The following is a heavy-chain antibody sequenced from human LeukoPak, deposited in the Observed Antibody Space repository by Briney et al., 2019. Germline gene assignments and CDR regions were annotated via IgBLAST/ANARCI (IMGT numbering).Heavy chain of an antibody. D-gene: IGHD5-12*01. CDR1: GFTFSTYG. Sequence: GGSLRLSCTASGFTFSTYGMNWVRQAPGKRLEWVSYISSRSDSVYYADSVKGRFTISRDNAENSLYLQMNSLRDEDTAVYYCARAMRSGYDYWGQGTLVTVSS. CDR3: ARAMRSGYDY. CDR2: ISSRSDSV. J-gene: IGHJ4*02. V-gene: IGHV3-48*02.